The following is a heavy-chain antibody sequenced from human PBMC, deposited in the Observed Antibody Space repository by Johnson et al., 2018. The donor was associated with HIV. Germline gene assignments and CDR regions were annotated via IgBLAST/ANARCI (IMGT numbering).Heavy chain of an antibody. Sequence: VQLVESGGGVVQPGRSLRLSCAASGFSFSSHGMHWVRQAPGKGLEWVAVISYEGSNKYYAESVKGRFTISRDNSKNTLSLQMNSLRAEDTAVYYCAKEGAGVVGGALDIWGQGTMVTVSS. V-gene: IGHV3-30*18. CDR1: GFSFSSHG. CDR3: AKEGAGVVGGALDI. J-gene: IGHJ3*02. D-gene: IGHD3-16*01. CDR2: ISYEGSNK.